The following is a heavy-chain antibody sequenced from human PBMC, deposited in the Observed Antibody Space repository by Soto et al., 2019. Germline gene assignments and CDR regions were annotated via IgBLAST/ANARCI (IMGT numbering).Heavy chain of an antibody. D-gene: IGHD6-13*01. CDR2: IYYSGSP. J-gene: IGHJ4*02. Sequence: PSETLSLTCTVSGGSVSSGIYSCSWIRQPPGKGLEWIGYIYYSGSPNYNPSLKRRVTISVDTSKNQFSLKLSSVTAADTAVYYCARALPYSSSWYSMGYFDYWGQGTLVTVSS. CDR1: GGSVSSGIYS. CDR3: ARALPYSSSWYSMGYFDY. V-gene: IGHV4-61*01.